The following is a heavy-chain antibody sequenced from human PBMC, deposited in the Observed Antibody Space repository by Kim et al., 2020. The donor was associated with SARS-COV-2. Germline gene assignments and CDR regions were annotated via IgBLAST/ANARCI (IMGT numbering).Heavy chain of an antibody. J-gene: IGHJ4*02. V-gene: IGHV3-43D*03. D-gene: IGHD3-22*01. Sequence: SVRGRFTIYREDSKNSLYLQMNSVRAEDTALYYCAKGVYYGGSGYCPLDYWGQGTLLTVSS. CDR3: AKGVYYGGSGYCPLDY.